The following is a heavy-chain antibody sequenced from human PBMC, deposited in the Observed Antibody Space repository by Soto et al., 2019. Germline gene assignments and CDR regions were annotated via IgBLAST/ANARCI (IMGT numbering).Heavy chain of an antibody. CDR2: IKSKNDGGTT. D-gene: IGHD2-2*01. V-gene: IGHV3-15*01. J-gene: IGHJ4*02. CDR1: GFIFSEAW. CDR3: TRYCFSTRCYETFSNFAY. Sequence: GGSLRLSCAASGFIFSEAWMNWVRQAPGKGLEWVGRIKSKNDGGTTDYAAPVQGRFTLSRDDSENTLFLQMSSLRPEDSAVYYCTRYCFSTRCYETFSNFAYWGQGTLVTVSS.